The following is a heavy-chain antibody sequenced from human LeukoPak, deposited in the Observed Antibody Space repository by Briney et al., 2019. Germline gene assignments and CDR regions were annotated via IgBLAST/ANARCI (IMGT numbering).Heavy chain of an antibody. CDR1: GYTFTYRY. D-gene: IGHD2-2*01. V-gene: IGHV1-45*02. CDR2: ITPFNGNT. Sequence: GASVKVSCKASGYTFTYRYLHWVRQAPGQALEWMGWITPFNGNTDYAQKFQDRVTLTRDRSMSTAYMELSSLRSEDTAMYYCARGGSTPGDAFDIWGQGTMVTVSS. J-gene: IGHJ3*02. CDR3: ARGGSTPGDAFDI.